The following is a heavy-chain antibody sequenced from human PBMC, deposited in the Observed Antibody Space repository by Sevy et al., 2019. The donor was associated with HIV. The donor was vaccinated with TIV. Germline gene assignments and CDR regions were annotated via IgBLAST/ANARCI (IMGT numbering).Heavy chain of an antibody. CDR1: GFTFSSYG. V-gene: IGHV3-30*18. CDR2: ISYDGSNK. D-gene: IGHD3-10*01. J-gene: IGHJ3*02. Sequence: GGSLRLSCAASGFTFSSYGIHWVRQAPGKGLEWVAVISYDGSNKYYADSVKDRFTISRDNSKNTLSLQMNSLRAEDTAVYFCAKVEDRVALRGAFDIWGQGTMVTVSS. CDR3: AKVEDRVALRGAFDI.